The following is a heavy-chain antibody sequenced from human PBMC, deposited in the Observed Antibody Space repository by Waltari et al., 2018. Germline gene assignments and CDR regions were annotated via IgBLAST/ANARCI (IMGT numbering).Heavy chain of an antibody. J-gene: IGHJ5*02. CDR3: ARLCSGGACRNWFDP. Sequence: QVQLQESGPGLVKPSETLSLTCTISGGSISSHYWSWIRQPPGKGLEWIGYIYYSGSTNDNPSLKSRVAISMDTSKKQFSLKVNSVTAADTAVYYCARLCSGGACRNWFDPWGPGTLVTVSS. D-gene: IGHD2-15*01. CDR2: IYYSGST. CDR1: GGSISSHY. V-gene: IGHV4-59*11.